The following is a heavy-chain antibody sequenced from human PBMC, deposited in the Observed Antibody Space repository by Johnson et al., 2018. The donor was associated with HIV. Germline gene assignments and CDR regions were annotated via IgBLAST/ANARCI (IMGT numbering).Heavy chain of an antibody. V-gene: IGHV3-15*01. D-gene: IGHD6-19*01. J-gene: IGHJ3*01. Sequence: EQLVESGGGLVQPGGSLKLSCAASGFTFSGSAMHWVRQASGKGLEWVGRIRSKTDGGTTDYAAPVKGRFTISRDDSKNTLYLQMNSLKTEDTAVYYCTTDGRIPVAHHDAFDVWGQGTMVTVSS. CDR1: GFTFSGSA. CDR3: TTDGRIPVAHHDAFDV. CDR2: IRSKTDGGTT.